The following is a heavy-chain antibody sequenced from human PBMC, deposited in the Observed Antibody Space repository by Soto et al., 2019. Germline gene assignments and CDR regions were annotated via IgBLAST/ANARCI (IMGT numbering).Heavy chain of an antibody. CDR3: ARAPRRKEYYYYYGMDV. J-gene: IGHJ6*02. V-gene: IGHV1-69*12. CDR2: IIPIFGTA. CDR1: GGTFSSYA. Sequence: QVQLVQSGAEVKKPGSSVKVSCKASGGTFSSYAISWVRQAPGQGLEWMGGIIPIFGTANYAQKFQGRVTITADESTSTAHMELSSLRSEDTAVYYCARAPRRKEYYYYYGMDVWGQGTTVTVSS.